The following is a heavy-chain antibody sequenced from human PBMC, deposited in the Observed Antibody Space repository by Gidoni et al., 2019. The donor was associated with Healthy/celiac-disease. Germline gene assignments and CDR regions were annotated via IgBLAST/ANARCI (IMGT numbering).Heavy chain of an antibody. V-gene: IGHV3-9*01. J-gene: IGHJ4*02. CDR3: AKDGGYSYGFENYFDY. CDR1: GFTFAYYA. Sequence: EVQLVESGGGWVQPGRSLRLSCAASGFTFAYYAMHWVRQAPGKGLEWVSGISWNSGSIGYADSVKGRFTISRDNAKNSLYLQMNSLRAEDTALYYCAKDGGYSYGFENYFDYWGQGTLVTVSS. CDR2: ISWNSGSI. D-gene: IGHD5-18*01.